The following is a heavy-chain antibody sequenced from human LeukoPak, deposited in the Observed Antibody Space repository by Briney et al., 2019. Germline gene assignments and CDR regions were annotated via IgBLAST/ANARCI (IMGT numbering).Heavy chain of an antibody. CDR3: XXXXSGGNSGTKAFDY. Sequence: ASVKVSCKASGYTFTSYYMHWVRQAPGQGLEWMGIINPSGGSTSYAQKFQGRVTMTRDTSTSTVYMELSSLRSEDTAVYYCXXXXSGGNSGTKAFDYWGQGTLVTVSS. J-gene: IGHJ4*02. CDR2: INPSGGST. D-gene: IGHD4-23*01. V-gene: IGHV1-46*01. CDR1: GYTFTSYY.